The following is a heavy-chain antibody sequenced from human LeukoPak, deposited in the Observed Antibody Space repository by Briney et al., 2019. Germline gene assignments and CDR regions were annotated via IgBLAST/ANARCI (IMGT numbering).Heavy chain of an antibody. J-gene: IGHJ4*02. CDR3: ARVIQDSSSWFDY. CDR2: MNPNSGNT. CDR1: GGTFSSYA. Sequence: GASVKVSCKASGGTFSSYAISWVRQAPGQGPEWMGWMNPNSGNTGYAQKFQGRVTMTRDTSISTAYMELSRLRSDDTAVYYCARVIQDSSSWFDYWGQGTLVTVSS. D-gene: IGHD6-13*01. V-gene: IGHV1-8*02.